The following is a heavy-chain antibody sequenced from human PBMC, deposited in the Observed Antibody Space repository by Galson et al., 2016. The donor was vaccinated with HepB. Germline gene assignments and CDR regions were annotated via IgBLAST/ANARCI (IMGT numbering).Heavy chain of an antibody. D-gene: IGHD2-2*01. CDR3: ARVRCSTSGCQNWFDP. Sequence: CAISGDSVSSNSAAWTWIRQSPLRGLEWLGRTYYRSKWYNDYAVSVKSRISIHPDTSKNQFSLQLNSVTPEDTAVYYCARVRCSTSGCQNWFDPWGQGTLVTVSS. CDR1: GDSVSSNSAA. J-gene: IGHJ5*02. CDR2: TYYRSKWYN. V-gene: IGHV6-1*01.